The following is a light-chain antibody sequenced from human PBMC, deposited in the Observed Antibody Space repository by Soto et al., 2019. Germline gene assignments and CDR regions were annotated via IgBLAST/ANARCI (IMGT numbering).Light chain of an antibody. CDR3: GTWDSSLSAYV. CDR1: SSNIGTNT. V-gene: IGLV1-44*01. CDR2: SNN. J-gene: IGLJ1*01. Sequence: QSVLTQPPSASGTPGQRVTISCSGSSSNIGTNTVNWFQQLPGTAPKLLIYSNNQRPSGIPDRFSGSKSGTSATLGITGLQTGGEADYYCGTWDSSLSAYVFGTGTKVTVL.